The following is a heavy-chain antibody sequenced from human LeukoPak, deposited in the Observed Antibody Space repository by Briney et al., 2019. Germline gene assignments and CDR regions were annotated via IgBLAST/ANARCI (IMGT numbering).Heavy chain of an antibody. CDR3: AKPIQLWPDAFDI. CDR1: GFTFTSYW. D-gene: IGHD5-18*01. J-gene: IGHJ3*02. V-gene: IGHV3-23*01. Sequence: GGSLRLSCAASGFTFTSYWMSWVRQAPGKGLEWVSAISGSGGSTYYAGSVKGRFTISRDNSKNTLYLQMNSLRAEDTAVYYCAKPIQLWPDAFDIWGQGTMVTVSS. CDR2: ISGSGGST.